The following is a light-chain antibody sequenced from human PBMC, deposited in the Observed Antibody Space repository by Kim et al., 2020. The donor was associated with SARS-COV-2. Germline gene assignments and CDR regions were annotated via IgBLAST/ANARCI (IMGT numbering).Light chain of an antibody. V-gene: IGKV1-5*03. CDR3: QQYKGT. J-gene: IGKJ2*02. Sequence: SLSASVGDRVSITCRASQDISHWLAWYQQKPGKAPQLLIYKASLLESGVPSRFSGSGSGTEFTLTISSLEPEDSATYYCQQYKGTFGQGTKLEI. CDR1: QDISHW. CDR2: KAS.